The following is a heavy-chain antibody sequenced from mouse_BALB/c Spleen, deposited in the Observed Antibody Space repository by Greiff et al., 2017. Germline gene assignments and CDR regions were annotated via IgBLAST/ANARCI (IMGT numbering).Heavy chain of an antibody. CDR3: AREGSTMITTVDY. CDR1: GFTFSSYA. Sequence: EVMLVESGGGLVKPGGSLKLSCAASGFTFSSYAMSWVRQTPEKRLEWVASISSGGSTYYPDSVKGRFTISRDNARNILYLQMSSLRSEDTAMYYCAREGSTMITTVDYWGQGTSVTVSS. D-gene: IGHD2-4*01. V-gene: IGHV5-6-5*01. J-gene: IGHJ4*01. CDR2: ISSGGST.